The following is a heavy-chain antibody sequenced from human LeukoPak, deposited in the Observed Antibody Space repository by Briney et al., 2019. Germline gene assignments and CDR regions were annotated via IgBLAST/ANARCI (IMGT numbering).Heavy chain of an antibody. CDR1: GGSISSYY. D-gene: IGHD3-10*01. CDR2: IYTSGST. V-gene: IGHV4-4*07. J-gene: IGHJ4*02. CDR3: ARETVLLWFGELSYYFDY. Sequence: SETLSLTCTVSGGSISSYYWSWIRQPAGKGLEWIGRIYTSGSTNYNPSLKSRVTMSVDTSKNQFSLKLSSATAADTAVYYCARETVLLWFGELSYYFDYWGQGTLVTVSS.